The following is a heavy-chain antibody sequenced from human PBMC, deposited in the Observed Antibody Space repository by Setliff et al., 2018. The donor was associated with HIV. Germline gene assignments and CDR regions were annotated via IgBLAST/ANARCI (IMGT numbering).Heavy chain of an antibody. CDR2: INPSDGST. J-gene: IGHJ4*02. CDR3: ARAFYSRGSGYYKCLDY. V-gene: IGHV1-46*01. Sequence: ASVKVSCKASGYTFTSYYMHWVRQAPGQGLEWMGIINPSDGSTSYAQKFQGRVTMTRDTSTSTVYMELSSLRSEDTALYYCARAFYSRGSGYYKCLDYWGQGTLVTVSS. D-gene: IGHD3-3*01. CDR1: GYTFTSYY.